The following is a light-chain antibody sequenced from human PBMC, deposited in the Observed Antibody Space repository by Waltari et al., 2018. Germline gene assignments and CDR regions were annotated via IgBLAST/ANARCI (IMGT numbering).Light chain of an antibody. CDR3: SSYTTSNTLV. Sequence: QSALTQPASVSGSPGQSITISCTGTSSDVGGYKYVSWYQQHPGKAPKLMIYDVSNRPSGVSNRFSGSKSGNTASLTISGLQADDEADYYCSSYTTSNTLVFGTGTNVIVL. CDR2: DVS. V-gene: IGLV2-14*03. J-gene: IGLJ1*01. CDR1: SSDVGGYKY.